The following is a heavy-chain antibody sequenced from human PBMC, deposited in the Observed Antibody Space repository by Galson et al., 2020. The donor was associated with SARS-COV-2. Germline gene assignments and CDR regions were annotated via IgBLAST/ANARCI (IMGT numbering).Heavy chain of an antibody. V-gene: IGHV2-5*02. D-gene: IGHD1-26*01. Sequence: SGPTLVKPTQTRTLTYTFSGLPRSTSGGGVGWIRQPPGKSLEWLALCYWDDDKRYHPSLKSRLTITKDTSKNQVVLTMTNMDPVDTATYYCANSIVGAHDAFDIWGQGTRVTGSS. CDR3: ANSIVGAHDAFDI. J-gene: IGHJ3*02. CDR2: CYWDDDK. CDR1: GLPRSTSGGG.